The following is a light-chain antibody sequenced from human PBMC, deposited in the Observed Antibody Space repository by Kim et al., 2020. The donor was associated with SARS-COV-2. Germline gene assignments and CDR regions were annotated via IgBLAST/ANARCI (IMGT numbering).Light chain of an antibody. CDR1: QGVSSSY. Sequence: PGERVTLSCRASQGVSSSYLTWYQQKPGQAPRLLIYGASTRATGIPARFSGSGSGTDFTLTISSLQPEDFAVYYCQQDYNLPPLTFGGGTKVEI. CDR3: QQDYNLPPLT. CDR2: GAS. V-gene: IGKV3D-7*01. J-gene: IGKJ4*01.